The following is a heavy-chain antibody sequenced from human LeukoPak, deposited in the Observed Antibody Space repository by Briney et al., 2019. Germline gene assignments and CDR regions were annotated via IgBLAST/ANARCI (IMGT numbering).Heavy chain of an antibody. V-gene: IGHV3-30*02. CDR3: AQRGASYYYYYMDV. Sequence: GGSLRLSCAASGFTFSSYGMHWVRQAPGKGLEWVAFIRYDGSNKYYADSVKGRFTISRDNSKNTLYLQMNSLRAEDTAVYYCAQRGASYYYYYMDVWGKGTTVTIS. CDR2: IRYDGSNK. J-gene: IGHJ6*03. CDR1: GFTFSSYG. D-gene: IGHD3-10*01.